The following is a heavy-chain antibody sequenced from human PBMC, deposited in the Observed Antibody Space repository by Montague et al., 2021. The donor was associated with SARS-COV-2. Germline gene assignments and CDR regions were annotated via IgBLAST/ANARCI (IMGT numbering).Heavy chain of an antibody. V-gene: IGHV6-1*01. D-gene: IGHD5-12*01. CDR2: TYYRSNWYN. J-gene: IGHJ4*02. CDR3: AREITGGYSGYEAFYFDN. CDR1: GDSVSSNSAA. Sequence: CAISGDSVSSNSAAWNWIRQSPSRGLEWLGRTYYRSNWYNDSAVSVKSRISIDPDTSKNQFSLQLNSVTPEGTALYYCAREITGGYSGYEAFYFDNWGQGTLVTVSS.